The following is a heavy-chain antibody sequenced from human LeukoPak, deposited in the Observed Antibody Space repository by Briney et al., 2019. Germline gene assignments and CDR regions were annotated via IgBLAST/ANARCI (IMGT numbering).Heavy chain of an antibody. Sequence: PSETLSLTCTVSGGSVSSGSFYWGWIRQPPGKGLEWVGSIYYSGSTYYNPSLESRVTVSIDTSKNQFSLKMTSVTAADTAVYYCARSRRSYYFDYWGQGTLVTVSS. CDR3: ARSRRSYYFDY. V-gene: IGHV4-39*07. D-gene: IGHD1-26*01. J-gene: IGHJ4*02. CDR1: GGSVSSGSFY. CDR2: IYYSGST.